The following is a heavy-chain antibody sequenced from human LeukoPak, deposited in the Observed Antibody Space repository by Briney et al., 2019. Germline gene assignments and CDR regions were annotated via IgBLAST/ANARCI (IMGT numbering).Heavy chain of an antibody. V-gene: IGHV3-30*03. CDR2: ISYDGSYE. D-gene: IGHD2-21*01. CDR3: ARDTAMVIPGPGWFDP. J-gene: IGHJ5*02. Sequence: GGSLRLSCAASGFTFSNYVMHWVRQAPGKGLEWVAVISYDGSYEYYADSVKGRFTISRDNAKNTLYLQMNSLRAEDTAVYYCARDTAMVIPGPGWFDPWGQGTLVTVSS. CDR1: GFTFSNYV.